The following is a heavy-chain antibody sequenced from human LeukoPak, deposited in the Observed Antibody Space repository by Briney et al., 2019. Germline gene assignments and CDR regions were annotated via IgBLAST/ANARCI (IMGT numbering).Heavy chain of an antibody. CDR1: GFTVSSNY. Sequence: PGGSLRLSCAASGFTVSSNYMSWVRQAPGKGLEWVSVIYSGGSTYYADSVKGRFTISRHNSKNTLYLQMNSLSAEDTAVYYCGGSTYFAGSGKGPIPHLKHQSQDPAYLQMNRPKGWEPGGEFCGRSKYCGLGFPGNFDYWGQGTLVTVSS. V-gene: IGHV3-53*04. CDR2: IYSGGST. CDR3: GGSTYFAGSGKGPIPHLKHQSQDPAYLQMNRPKGWEPGGEFCGRSKYCGLGFPGNFDY. J-gene: IGHJ4*02. D-gene: IGHD2-15*01.